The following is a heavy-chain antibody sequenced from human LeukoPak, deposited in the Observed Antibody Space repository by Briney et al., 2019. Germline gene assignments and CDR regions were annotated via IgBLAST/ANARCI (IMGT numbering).Heavy chain of an antibody. CDR1: GGSFSGYY. CDR2: INHSGST. J-gene: IGHJ4*02. CDR3: AREKGSSSWSGFDY. V-gene: IGHV4-34*01. Sequence: SETLSLTCAVYGGSFSGYYWSWIRQPPGKGLEWIGEINHSGSTNYNPSLKSRVTISVDTSKNQFSLKLSSVTAADTAVYYCAREKGSSSWSGFDYWGQGTLVTVSS. D-gene: IGHD6-13*01.